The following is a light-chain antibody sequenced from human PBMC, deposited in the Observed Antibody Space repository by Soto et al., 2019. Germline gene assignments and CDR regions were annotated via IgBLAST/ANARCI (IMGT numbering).Light chain of an antibody. J-gene: IGLJ2*01. Sequence: QSVLTQPPSASGTPGQRVTNSCSGSSSHLGSNTVNWYQQLPGTAPKLLIYSNNQRPSGVPDRFSGSKSGTSASLAISGLQSEDEADYYCAAWDDSLNGPDVVFGGGTKLTVL. CDR2: SNN. CDR1: SSHLGSNT. CDR3: AAWDDSLNGPDVV. V-gene: IGLV1-44*01.